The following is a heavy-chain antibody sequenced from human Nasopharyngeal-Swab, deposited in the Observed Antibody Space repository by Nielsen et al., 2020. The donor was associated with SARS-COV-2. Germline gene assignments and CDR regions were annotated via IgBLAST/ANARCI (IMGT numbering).Heavy chain of an antibody. V-gene: IGHV3-21*01. D-gene: IGHD3-3*01. CDR1: GFTFSNYN. Sequence: GGSLRLSCAASGFTFSNYNMNWVRRAPGKGLEWVSSISSSSTYIYYADSVKGRFTISRDNTKNSLSLQMNSLRAEDTAVYYCARDGLDYDFWSAYFMDVWGQGTTVTVSS. CDR3: ARDGLDYDFWSAYFMDV. J-gene: IGHJ6*02. CDR2: ISSSSTYI.